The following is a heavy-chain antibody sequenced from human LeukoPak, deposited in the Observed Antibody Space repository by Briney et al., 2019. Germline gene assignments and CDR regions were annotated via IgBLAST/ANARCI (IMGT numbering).Heavy chain of an antibody. J-gene: IGHJ4*02. CDR1: GGSISSSSYY. CDR2: IYYSGST. Sequence: SETLSLTCTVSGGSISSSSYYWGWIRQPPGKGLEWIGYIYYSGSTNYNPSLKSRVTISVDTSKNQFSLKLSSVTAADTAVYYCARASVAADGIYNYWGQGTLVTVSS. V-gene: IGHV4-61*05. D-gene: IGHD6-13*01. CDR3: ARASVAADGIYNY.